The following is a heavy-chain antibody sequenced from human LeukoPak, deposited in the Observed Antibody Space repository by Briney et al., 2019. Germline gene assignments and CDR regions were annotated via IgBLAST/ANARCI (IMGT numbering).Heavy chain of an antibody. CDR2: ISSGGSTV. CDR3: ARDAKDDGRFDP. D-gene: IGHD1-1*01. J-gene: IGHJ5*02. Sequence: PGGSLRLSCAASGFTFSSYEMNWVRQAPGKGLEWVSYISSGGSTVYYADSVKGRFTISRDNAKNLLYLQMNSLRAEDTAVYYCARDAKDDGRFDPWGQGTLVTVSS. V-gene: IGHV3-48*03. CDR1: GFTFSSYE.